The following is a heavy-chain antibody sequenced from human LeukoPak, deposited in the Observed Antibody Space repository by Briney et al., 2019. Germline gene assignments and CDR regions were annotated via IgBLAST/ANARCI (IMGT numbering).Heavy chain of an antibody. CDR2: IYYGGRT. D-gene: IGHD6-19*01. V-gene: IGHV4-59*11. CDR1: GGSISSHY. Sequence: PSETLSLTCSVSGGSISSHYWTWVRQPPGQALELIGYIYYGGRTQYNPSLKSRVTMTMDTSKNQFSLRLNSVSAADTAVYYCAREVTVAGTFYFYMDVRGKGTTVTVSS. J-gene: IGHJ6*03. CDR3: AREVTVAGTFYFYMDV.